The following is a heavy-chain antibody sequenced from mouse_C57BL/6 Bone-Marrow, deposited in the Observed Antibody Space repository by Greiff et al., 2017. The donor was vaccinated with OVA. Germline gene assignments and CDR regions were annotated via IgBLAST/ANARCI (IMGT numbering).Heavy chain of an antibody. CDR2: ILPGSGST. J-gene: IGHJ3*01. Sequence: QVQLQQSGAELMKPGASVKLSCKATGYTFTGYWIEWVKQRPGHGLEWIGEILPGSGSTTYNEKFKGKATFTADTSSNTAYMQHSSMTTEDSAIYYCAFYYYGGSAFAYWGQGTLVTVSA. D-gene: IGHD1-1*01. CDR3: AFYYYGGSAFAY. V-gene: IGHV1-9*01. CDR1: GYTFTGYW.